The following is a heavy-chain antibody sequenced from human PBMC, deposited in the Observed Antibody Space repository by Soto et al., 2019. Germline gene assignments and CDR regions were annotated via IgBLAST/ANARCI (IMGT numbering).Heavy chain of an antibody. CDR1: GYSISSGYY. Sequence: SETLSLTCAVSGYSISSGYYWGWIRQPPGKGLEWIGSIYHSGSTYYNPSLKSRVTISVDTSKNQFSLKLSSVTAADTAVYYCAREGGYYDSSGSLTSYWGQGTRVTV. CDR3: AREGGYYDSSGSLTSY. D-gene: IGHD3-22*01. V-gene: IGHV4-38-2*02. J-gene: IGHJ4*02. CDR2: IYHSGST.